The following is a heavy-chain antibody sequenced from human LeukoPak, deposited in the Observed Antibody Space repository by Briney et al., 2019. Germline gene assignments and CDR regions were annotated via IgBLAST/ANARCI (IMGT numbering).Heavy chain of an antibody. J-gene: IGHJ3*02. Sequence: GGSLGLSCVGSGFSFRYFAIHWVRQAPGKGLEYVSVINTDGRITYYADSVKGRFTISRDNSKNTVYLQMGSLRSEDTAVYYCARRIAARRDDAFDIWGQGTVVTVSS. CDR3: ARRIAARRDDAFDI. CDR1: GFSFRYFA. CDR2: INTDGRIT. V-gene: IGHV3-64*02. D-gene: IGHD6-6*01.